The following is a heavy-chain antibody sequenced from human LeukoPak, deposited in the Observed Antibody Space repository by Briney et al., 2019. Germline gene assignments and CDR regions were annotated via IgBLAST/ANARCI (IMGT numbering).Heavy chain of an antibody. CDR1: GFTFGSYE. D-gene: IGHD1-1*01. J-gene: IGHJ4*02. V-gene: IGHV3-7*02. CDR2: INQDGSEK. Sequence: PGGSLRLSCAASGFTFGSYEMNWVRQAPGKGLEWVANINQDGSEKYYVDSVKGRFTISRDNAKNSLFLQMNSLRGEDTAVYYCARSPGTGTVDYWGQGALVSVSS. CDR3: ARSPGTGTVDY.